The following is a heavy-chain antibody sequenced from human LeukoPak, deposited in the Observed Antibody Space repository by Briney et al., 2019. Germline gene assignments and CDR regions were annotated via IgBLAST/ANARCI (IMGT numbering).Heavy chain of an antibody. CDR1: GFTFSSYE. J-gene: IGHJ3*02. CDR2: ISSSGSTI. Sequence: PGGSLRLSCAASGFTFSSYEMNWVRQAPGKGLEWVSYISSSGSTIYYADSVKGRFTISRDNAKSSLYLQMNSLRAEDTAVYYCAREGYFHAFDIWGQGTMVTVSS. D-gene: IGHD5-18*01. CDR3: AREGYFHAFDI. V-gene: IGHV3-48*03.